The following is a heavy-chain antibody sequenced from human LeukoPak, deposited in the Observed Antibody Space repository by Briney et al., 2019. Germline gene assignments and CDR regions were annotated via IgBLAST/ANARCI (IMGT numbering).Heavy chain of an antibody. CDR2: IYYSGST. Sequence: PSETLSLTCTVSGGSISSSSYYWGWIRQPPGKGLEWIGSIYYSGSTYYNPSLKSRVTISVDTSKNQFSLKLSSVTAADTAVYYCARHRYSSSWYGGDYFDYWGQGTLVTVSS. CDR1: GGSISSSSYY. CDR3: ARHRYSSSWYGGDYFDY. J-gene: IGHJ4*02. V-gene: IGHV4-39*07. D-gene: IGHD6-13*01.